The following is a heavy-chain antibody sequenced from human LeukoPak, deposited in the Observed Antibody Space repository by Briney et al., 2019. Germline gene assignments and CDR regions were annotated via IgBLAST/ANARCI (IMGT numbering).Heavy chain of an antibody. CDR1: GGSINSYY. J-gene: IGHJ4*02. CDR3: ATNYTAVSAFDS. CDR2: IYTRGST. Sequence: PSETLSLTCTVSGGSINSYYWNWIRQPAGKGLELIGHIYTRGSTKYNPSLKSRVTMSIDTSKNQFSLNLYSVTAADTAVYYCATNYTAVSAFDSWGQGTLVTVSS. V-gene: IGHV4-4*07. D-gene: IGHD6-19*01.